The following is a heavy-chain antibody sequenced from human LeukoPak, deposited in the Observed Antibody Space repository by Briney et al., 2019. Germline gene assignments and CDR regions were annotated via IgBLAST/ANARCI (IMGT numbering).Heavy chain of an antibody. CDR1: GYTFADYY. CDR3: AKDPFDQMLPENWFDP. J-gene: IGHJ5*02. CDR2: MNPNSGDT. Sequence: GASVKVSCKASGYTFADYYIHWVRQAPGQGLEWVGWMNPNSGDTNYARSFQGRVTMTRDTSISTAYMELSRLRLDDTAVYYCAKDPFDQMLPENWFDPWGQGTLVTVSS. D-gene: IGHD2-2*01. V-gene: IGHV1-2*02.